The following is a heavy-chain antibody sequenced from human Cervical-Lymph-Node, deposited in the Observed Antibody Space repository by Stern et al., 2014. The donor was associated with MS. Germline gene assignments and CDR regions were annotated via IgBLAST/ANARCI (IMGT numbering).Heavy chain of an antibody. CDR1: GGSISTVGYY. J-gene: IGHJ4*02. Sequence: QLQLQESGPGLVKPSQTLYLTCTVSGGSISTVGYYWTWIRQHPGKGLEWIGSSYHSGSPYYNPYLKSRASISVDTSKNQFSLNVTSVTAADTALYYCARXDRLWGSFDYWGQVTLVTVSS. CDR2: SYHSGSP. D-gene: IGHD3-16*01. CDR3: ARXDRLWGSFDY. V-gene: IGHV4-31*03.